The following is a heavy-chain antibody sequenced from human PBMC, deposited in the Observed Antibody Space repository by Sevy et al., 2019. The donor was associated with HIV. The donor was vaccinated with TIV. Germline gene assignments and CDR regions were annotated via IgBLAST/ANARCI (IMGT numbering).Heavy chain of an antibody. V-gene: IGHV4-61*02. CDR1: GGSISSGSYY. Sequence: SETLSLTCTVSGGSISSGSYYWSWIRQPAGKGLEWIGRIYTSGSTNYNPSLKSRVTMSVDTSKNQFSLKLSSVTAADTAVYYCARVRGYTHVYSFDYWGQGSLVTVSS. J-gene: IGHJ4*02. CDR2: IYTSGST. CDR3: ARVRGYTHVYSFDY. D-gene: IGHD5-18*01.